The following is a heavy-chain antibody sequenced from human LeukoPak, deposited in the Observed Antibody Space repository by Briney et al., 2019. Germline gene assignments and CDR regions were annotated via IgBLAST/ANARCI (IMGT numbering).Heavy chain of an antibody. D-gene: IGHD2-2*01. V-gene: IGHV1-2*02. CDR3: ARANFLYCSSSTCLFDY. J-gene: IGHJ4*02. Sequence: ASVKVSSKASGYTFTDYYMHWVRQAPGQGFEWVGWTNPNDGDTNYAQKFQGRVTITRDTSISTAHMEVSRLRSDDTAVYYCARANFLYCSSSTCLFDYWGQGTLVTVSS. CDR2: TNPNDGDT. CDR1: GYTFTDYY.